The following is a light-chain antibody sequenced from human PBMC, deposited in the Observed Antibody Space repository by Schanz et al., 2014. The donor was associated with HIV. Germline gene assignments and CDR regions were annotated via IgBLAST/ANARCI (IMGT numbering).Light chain of an antibody. J-gene: IGKJ1*01. CDR3: QQYNNWPPWT. CDR2: GAS. Sequence: EIVLTQSPGTLSLSPGERATLSCRASQSVSSNLAWYQQKPGQPPRLLIYGASTRATGIPARFSGSGSGTEFTLTISSLQSEDFAVYYCQQYNNWPPWTFGQGTKVEIK. CDR1: QSVSSN. V-gene: IGKV3-15*01.